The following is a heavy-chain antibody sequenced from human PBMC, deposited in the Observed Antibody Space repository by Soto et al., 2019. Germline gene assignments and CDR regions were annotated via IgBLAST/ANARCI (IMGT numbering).Heavy chain of an antibody. CDR2: INPDGTTT. Sequence: EVQLVESGGGSVQPGRSLTVSCAASGFTFSSHWVHWVRQVPGKGLVWISRINPDGTTTNYADSVKGRFDISRDNAKNTVYLQMNSLRAEDTAVYYCARGGLGSFLLDYWGQGSLVTVSS. CDR3: ARGGLGSFLLDY. CDR1: GFTFSSHW. V-gene: IGHV3-74*01. J-gene: IGHJ4*02. D-gene: IGHD3-10*01.